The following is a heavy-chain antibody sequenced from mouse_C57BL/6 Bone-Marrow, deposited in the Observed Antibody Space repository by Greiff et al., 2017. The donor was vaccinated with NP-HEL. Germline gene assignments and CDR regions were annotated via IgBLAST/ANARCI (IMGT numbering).Heavy chain of an antibody. CDR2: IYPRDGST. CDR3: AREETGTDFDY. D-gene: IGHD4-1*01. J-gene: IGHJ2*01. CDR1: GYTFTDHT. Sequence: QVQLQQSDAELVKPGASVKISCKVSGYTFTDHTIHWMKQMPEQGLEWIGYIYPRDGSTKYNEKFKGKATLTADKSSSPADMQLNSLTSEDSSVYVCAREETGTDFDYWGQGTTLTVSS. V-gene: IGHV1-78*01.